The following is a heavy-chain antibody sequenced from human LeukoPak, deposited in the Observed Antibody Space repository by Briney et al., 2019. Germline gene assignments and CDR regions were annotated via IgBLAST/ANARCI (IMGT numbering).Heavy chain of an antibody. CDR2: INPSGGST. CDR1: GYIFTTYY. Sequence: ASVKVSCKASGYIFTTYYIHWVRQAPGQGLEWMGIINPSGGSTTYAQKFQGRVTMTRDTSTSTVYMELSSLKSEDTGVYYCARAYTMVATFDYWGQGTLVTVSS. V-gene: IGHV1-46*01. D-gene: IGHD3-10*01. CDR3: ARAYTMVATFDY. J-gene: IGHJ4*02.